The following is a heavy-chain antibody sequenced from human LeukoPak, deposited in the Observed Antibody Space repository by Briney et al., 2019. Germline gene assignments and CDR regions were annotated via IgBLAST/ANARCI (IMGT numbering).Heavy chain of an antibody. CDR1: GGSITSGNYY. D-gene: IGHD2-15*01. V-gene: IGHV4-39*01. J-gene: IGHJ4*02. CDR3: ASGFCSGGSCDLDY. CDR2: IYYSGST. Sequence: PSETLSLTCTVSGGSITSGNYYWGWIRQPPGKGLEWIGNIYYSGSTYYNPSLKSRVTMSVDTSKNQFSLKLSSVTAADTAVYYCASGFCSGGSCDLDYWGQGTLVTVSS.